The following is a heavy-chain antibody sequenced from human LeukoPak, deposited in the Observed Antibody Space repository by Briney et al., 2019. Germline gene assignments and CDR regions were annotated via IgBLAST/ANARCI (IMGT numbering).Heavy chain of an antibody. D-gene: IGHD1-1*01. Sequence: ASVRVSCKASGYTFTSYYMHWVRQAPGQGLEWMGIINPSGGSTSYAQKFQGRVTMTRDTSTSTVYMELSSLRSEDTAVYYCARGKLERRSRRYFDYWGQGTLVTVSS. CDR1: GYTFTSYY. V-gene: IGHV1-46*03. CDR3: ARGKLERRSRRYFDY. J-gene: IGHJ4*02. CDR2: INPSGGST.